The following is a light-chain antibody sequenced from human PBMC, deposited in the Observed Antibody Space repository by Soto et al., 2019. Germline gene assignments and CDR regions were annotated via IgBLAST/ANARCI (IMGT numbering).Light chain of an antibody. Sequence: SALTQPASVSGSPGQSITISCTGTSSDVGSYNLVSWYQHHPGKAPKLMIYEVSNRPSGVSNRFSGSRSGNTASLTISGLQAEDEADYYCCAYAGSSTFVVFGGGTKVTVL. J-gene: IGLJ2*01. CDR1: SSDVGSYNL. CDR3: CAYAGSSTFVV. V-gene: IGLV2-23*02. CDR2: EVS.